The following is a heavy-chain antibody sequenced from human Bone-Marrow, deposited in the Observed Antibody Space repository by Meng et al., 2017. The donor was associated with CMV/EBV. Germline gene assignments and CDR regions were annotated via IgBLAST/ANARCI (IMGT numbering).Heavy chain of an antibody. Sequence: DSVKVSCKASGYTFTGYYMHWVRQAPGQGLEWMGWINPNSGGTNYAQKFQGRVTMTRDTSISTAYMELSRLRSDDTTVYSCARTVSRDPRLALQNWGQGTLVTVSS. CDR1: GYTFTGYY. V-gene: IGHV1-2*02. D-gene: IGHD6-19*01. CDR3: ARTVSRDPRLALQN. J-gene: IGHJ4*02. CDR2: INPNSGGT.